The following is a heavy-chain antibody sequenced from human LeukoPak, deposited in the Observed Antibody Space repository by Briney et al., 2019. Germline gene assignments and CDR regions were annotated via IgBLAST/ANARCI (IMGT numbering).Heavy chain of an antibody. CDR3: ARGGEQLVLSFDY. CDR2: IYYSGST. J-gene: IGHJ4*02. V-gene: IGHV4-59*01. D-gene: IGHD6-6*01. Sequence: SETLSLTCTVSGGSISSYYWSWIRQPPGKGLEWIGYIYYSGSTNYNPSLKSRVTISVDTSMSQFSLKLSSVTAADTAVYYCARGGEQLVLSFDYWGQGTLVTVSS. CDR1: GGSISSYY.